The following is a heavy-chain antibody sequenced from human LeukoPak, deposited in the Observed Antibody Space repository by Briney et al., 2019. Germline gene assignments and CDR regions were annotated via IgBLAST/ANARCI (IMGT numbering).Heavy chain of an antibody. J-gene: IGHJ3*02. Sequence: SVEVSCKASGGTFSSYAISWVRQAPGQGLEWMGGIIPIFGTANYAQKFQGRVTITADESTSTAYMELSSLRSEDTAVYFCARCGLTTVTTLLDAFDIWGQGTMVTVSS. CDR3: ARCGLTTVTTLLDAFDI. D-gene: IGHD4-11*01. CDR1: GGTFSSYA. V-gene: IGHV1-69*13. CDR2: IIPIFGTA.